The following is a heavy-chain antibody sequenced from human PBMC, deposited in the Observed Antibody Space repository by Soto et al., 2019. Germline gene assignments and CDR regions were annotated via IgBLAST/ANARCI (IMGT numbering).Heavy chain of an antibody. J-gene: IGHJ4*02. CDR3: ARSSTSANYFDY. D-gene: IGHD2-2*01. Sequence: QVQLQESGPGLVKPSQTLSLTCTVSGGSISSGGYYWSWIRQHPGKGLEWIGYIYSGSTYYNPSLKSRVTISVDTSKNQFSLTLSSVTAADTAVYYCARSSTSANYFDYWGQGTLVTVSS. CDR2: IYSGST. V-gene: IGHV4-31*03. CDR1: GGSISSGGYY.